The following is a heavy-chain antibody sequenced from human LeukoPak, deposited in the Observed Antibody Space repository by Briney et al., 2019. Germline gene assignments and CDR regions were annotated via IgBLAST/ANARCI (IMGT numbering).Heavy chain of an antibody. CDR2: ISWNSGSI. D-gene: IGHD3-22*01. V-gene: IGHV3-9*01. CDR3: AKDMAPRAYYYDSSGYYP. J-gene: IGHJ5*02. CDR1: GFTFDDYA. Sequence: GGSLRLSCAASGFTFDDYAMPWVRQAPGKGLEWVPGISWNSGSIGYADSVKGRFTISRDNAKNSLYLQMNSLRAEDTALYYCAKDMAPRAYYYDSSGYYPWGQGTLVTASS.